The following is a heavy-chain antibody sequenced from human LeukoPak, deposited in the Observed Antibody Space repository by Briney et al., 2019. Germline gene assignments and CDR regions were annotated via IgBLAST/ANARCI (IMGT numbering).Heavy chain of an antibody. J-gene: IGHJ6*03. CDR1: GFTFDDYG. CDR3: ARDGAPWNYYYYYMDV. V-gene: IGHV3-20*04. Sequence: GGSLRLSCAASGFTFDDYGMSWVRQAPGKGLERVSGINWNGGSTGYADSVKGRFTISRDNAKNSLYLQMNSLRAEDTALYYCARDGAPWNYYYYYMDVWGKGTTVTVSS. CDR2: INWNGGST. D-gene: IGHD3-16*01.